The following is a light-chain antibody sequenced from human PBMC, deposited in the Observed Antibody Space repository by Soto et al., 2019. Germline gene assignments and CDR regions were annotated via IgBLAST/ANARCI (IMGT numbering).Light chain of an antibody. CDR3: SSYTSTSTPVV. CDR2: EVT. CDR1: SSDVGGYNY. Sequence: QSALTQPASVSESPGQSITISCTGTSSDVGGYNYVSWYQQHPGKAPKLLIYEVTYRPSGVSNRFSGSKSGNTASLTISGLQAEDEADYYCSSYTSTSTPVVFGGGTKLTVL. V-gene: IGLV2-14*01. J-gene: IGLJ3*02.